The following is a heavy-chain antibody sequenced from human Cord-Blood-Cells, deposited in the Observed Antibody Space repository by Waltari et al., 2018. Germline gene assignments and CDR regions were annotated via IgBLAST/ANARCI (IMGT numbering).Heavy chain of an antibody. CDR2: ISSSSSYI. J-gene: IGHJ1*01. CDR3: ARVGATSEYFQH. Sequence: EVQLVESGGGLVKPGGSLRLSCAASGFTFSSYSMNWVRQAPGKGLAWVSSISSSSSYIYYADSVKGRFTISRDNAKNSLYLQMNSLRAEDTAVYYCARVGATSEYFQHWGQGTLVTVSS. V-gene: IGHV3-21*01. CDR1: GFTFSSYS. D-gene: IGHD1-26*01.